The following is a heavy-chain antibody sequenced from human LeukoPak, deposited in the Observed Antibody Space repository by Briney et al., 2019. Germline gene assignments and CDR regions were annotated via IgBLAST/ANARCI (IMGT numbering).Heavy chain of an antibody. J-gene: IGHJ4*02. V-gene: IGHV3-23*01. Sequence: GGSLRLSCAVSGITLNNYGMSWVRQAPGKGLEWVAGISDSGGSTNYADSVKGRFTISRDNPKNTLYLQMNSLRAEDTAVYFCAKRGVVIRVILVGYHKEAYYFDSWGQGALVTVSS. CDR1: GITLNNYG. CDR3: AKRGVVIRVILVGYHKEAYYFDS. CDR2: ISDSGGST. D-gene: IGHD3-22*01.